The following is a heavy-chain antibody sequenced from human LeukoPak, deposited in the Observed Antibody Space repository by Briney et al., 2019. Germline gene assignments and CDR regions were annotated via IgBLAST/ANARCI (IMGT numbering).Heavy chain of an antibody. D-gene: IGHD2-2*01. CDR2: IYYSGST. CDR3: ASTPVVPAAIFYYYYYMDV. V-gene: IGHV4-39*01. CDR1: GGSISSSSYH. Sequence: PSETLSLTCTVSGGSISSSSYHWGWIRQPPGKGLEWIGSIYYSGSTYYNPSLKSRVTISVDTSKNQFSLKLSSVTAADTAVYYCASTPVVPAAIFYYYYYMDVWGKGTTVTISS. J-gene: IGHJ6*03.